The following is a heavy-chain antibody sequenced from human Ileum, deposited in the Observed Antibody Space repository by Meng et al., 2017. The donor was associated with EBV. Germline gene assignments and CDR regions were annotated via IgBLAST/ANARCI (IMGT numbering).Heavy chain of an antibody. D-gene: IGHD1-26*01. CDR1: GGSVSSAHSF. CDR3: AGDPHSGSPH. CDR2: MSYSGST. Sequence: QWQLQGSGPGLVKPSETLSLTCTVSGGSVSSAHSFWTWIRQPPGKGLEWIGYMSYSGSTNYSPPLESRVTISVDTSKNQFSLKLSSVTAADTAVYYCAGDPHSGSPHWGQGTLVTVSS. V-gene: IGHV4-61*01. J-gene: IGHJ4*02.